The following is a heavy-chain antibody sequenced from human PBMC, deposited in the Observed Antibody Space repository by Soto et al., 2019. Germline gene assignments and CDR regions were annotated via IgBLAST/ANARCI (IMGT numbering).Heavy chain of an antibody. D-gene: IGHD5-12*01. CDR2: MYSSGNT. J-gene: IGHJ5*02. V-gene: IGHV3-53*01. CDR1: GFTVSSNY. CDR3: AKTMARLGGYDMNWLAP. Sequence: GGSLRLSCAASGFTVSSNYMSWVRQAPGKGLEWVSLMYSSGNTLYTASVKGRFTVTRDNSKNTLFLQMNSLRVEDTAVYYCAKTMARLGGYDMNWLAPWGQGTMVTVSS.